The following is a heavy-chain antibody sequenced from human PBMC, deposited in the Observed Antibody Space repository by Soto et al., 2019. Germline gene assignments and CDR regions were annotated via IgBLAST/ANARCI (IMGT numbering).Heavy chain of an antibody. J-gene: IGHJ4*02. D-gene: IGHD5-12*01. CDR1: GYTFTSYG. V-gene: IGHV1-18*01. CDR2: MSAYNGNT. Sequence: QVQLVQSGAEVKKPGASVKVSCKASGYTFTSYGISWVRQAPGQGLVWRGWMSAYNGNTNYAQKLQGRVTMTPDTSTGTAYMELRSLRSDDTAVYYCARDPSPRGYADYWGQGTLVTVSS. CDR3: ARDPSPRGYADY.